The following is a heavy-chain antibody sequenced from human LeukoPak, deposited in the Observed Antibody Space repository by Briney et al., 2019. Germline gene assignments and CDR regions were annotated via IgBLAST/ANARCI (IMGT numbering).Heavy chain of an antibody. J-gene: IGHJ6*02. V-gene: IGHV4-59*12. CDR2: IYYSGST. CDR1: GGSISSYY. D-gene: IGHD4-17*01. Sequence: SSETLSLTCTVSGGSISSYYWSWIRQPPGKGLEWIGYIYYSGSTYYNPSLKSRVTISVDTSKNQFSLKLSSVTAADTAVYYCASTTSYYYGMDVWGQGTTVTVSS. CDR3: ASTTSYYYGMDV.